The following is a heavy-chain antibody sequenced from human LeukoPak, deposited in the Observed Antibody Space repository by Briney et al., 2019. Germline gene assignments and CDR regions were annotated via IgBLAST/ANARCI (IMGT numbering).Heavy chain of an antibody. CDR3: ARDLLFEVYGDYYFGY. J-gene: IGHJ4*02. D-gene: IGHD4-17*01. Sequence: GGSLRLSCAASGFTFSSYTMNWVRQAPGKGLEWVSAISRSSDYIYYADSVKGRFTISRDNAQNSLYLQINSLRVEDTAVYYCARDLLFEVYGDYYFGYWGQGTLVTVSS. CDR1: GFTFSSYT. CDR2: ISRSSDYI. V-gene: IGHV3-21*01.